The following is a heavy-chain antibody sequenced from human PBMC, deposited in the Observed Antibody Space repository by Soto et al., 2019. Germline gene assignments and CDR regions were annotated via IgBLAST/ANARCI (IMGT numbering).Heavy chain of an antibody. V-gene: IGHV3-23*01. D-gene: IGHD3-22*01. J-gene: IGHJ4*02. Sequence: GSLRLSCAASGSTFSSYAMSWVRQAPGKGLEWVSAISGSGGSTYYADSVKGRFTISRDNSKNTLYLQMNSLRAEDTAVYYCANAGAYYDGSGYYFLPIDFWGQGTLVTVSS. CDR1: GSTFSSYA. CDR2: ISGSGGST. CDR3: ANAGAYYDGSGYYFLPIDF.